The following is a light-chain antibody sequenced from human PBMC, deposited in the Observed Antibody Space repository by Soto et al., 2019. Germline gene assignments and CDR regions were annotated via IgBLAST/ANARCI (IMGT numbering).Light chain of an antibody. V-gene: IGLV2-8*01. CDR2: DVT. CDR3: SSYAGSSIPVA. J-gene: IGLJ2*01. CDR1: SSDVGGYNF. Sequence: QSVLTQPPSASGSPGQSVNIFCTGASSDVGGYNFVSWYQHHPGKAPRLMIYDVTQRPSGVPDRFSGSKSGNTASLTVSGLQVDDEAYYYCSSYAGSSIPVAFGGGTKVTVL.